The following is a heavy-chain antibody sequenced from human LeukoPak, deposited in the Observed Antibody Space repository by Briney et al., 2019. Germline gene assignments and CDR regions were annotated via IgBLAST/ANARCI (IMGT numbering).Heavy chain of an antibody. D-gene: IGHD6-19*01. CDR2: INPNSGGT. CDR3: ARDYPVAGEVGY. CDR1: GYTFTGYY. V-gene: IGHV1-2*02. Sequence: GASVKVSCKASGYTFTGYYMHWVRQAPGQGLEWMGWINPNSGGTNYAQKFQGRVTMTRDTSISIAYMELSRLRSDDTAVYHCARDYPVAGEVGYWGQGTLVTVSS. J-gene: IGHJ4*02.